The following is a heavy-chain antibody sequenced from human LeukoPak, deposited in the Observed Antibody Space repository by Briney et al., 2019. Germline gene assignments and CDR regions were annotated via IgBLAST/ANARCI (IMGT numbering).Heavy chain of an antibody. D-gene: IGHD2-2*01. CDR1: GFTLSNYV. Sequence: PGGSLRLSCAASGFTLSNYVMNWVRQAPGKGLEWVSSISTSSRYIYYKDSVRGRFTISRDDAKNSLYLEMNSLRAEDTAVYYCARADCSSSTCYLRRSWLDPWGQGTLVTVSS. CDR2: ISTSSRYI. CDR3: ARADCSSSTCYLRRSWLDP. V-gene: IGHV3-21*01. J-gene: IGHJ5*02.